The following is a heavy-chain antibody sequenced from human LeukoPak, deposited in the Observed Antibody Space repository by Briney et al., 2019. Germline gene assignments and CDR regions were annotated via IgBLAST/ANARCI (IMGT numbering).Heavy chain of an antibody. CDR2: ISWNSGSI. J-gene: IGHJ5*02. CDR3: AKDGNSRQSLLWFGEDSFNWFDP. V-gene: IGHV3-9*01. Sequence: PGRSLRLSCAASGFTFDDYAMHWVRQAPGKGLEWVSGISWNSGSIGYADSVKGRFTISRDNAKNSLYLQMNSLRAEDTALYYCAKDGNSRQSLLWFGEDSFNWFDPWGQGTLVTVSS. D-gene: IGHD3-10*01. CDR1: GFTFDDYA.